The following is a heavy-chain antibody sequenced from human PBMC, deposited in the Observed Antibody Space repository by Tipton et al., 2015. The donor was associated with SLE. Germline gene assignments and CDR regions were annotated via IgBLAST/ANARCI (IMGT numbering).Heavy chain of an antibody. Sequence: TLSLTCAVYGGSFSGYYWSWTRQSPRKGLEWIGDINHSGSTNYNPSLKSRVSISVDTSKNQFSLRLSSVTAADTAVYYCARVPGLERSYYYNYYMDVWGRGTTVTVSS. CDR3: ARVPGLERSYYYNYYMDV. V-gene: IGHV4-34*01. CDR2: INHSGST. CDR1: GGSFSGYY. D-gene: IGHD1-1*01. J-gene: IGHJ6*03.